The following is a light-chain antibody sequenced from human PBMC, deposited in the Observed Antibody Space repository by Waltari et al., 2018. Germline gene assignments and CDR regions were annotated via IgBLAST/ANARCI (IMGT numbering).Light chain of an antibody. CDR3: MQSLRALWT. CDR2: LGS. Sequence: DIVVTQSPLSLPVTHGEPASISWRSCQSILHSNGSNYLDWYLQKPGQSPQLLIYLGSNRASGVPDRFSGSGSGTDFTLKISRVEAEDVGVYYCMQSLRALWTFGQGTKVEIK. V-gene: IGKV2-28*01. J-gene: IGKJ1*01. CDR1: QSILHSNGSNY.